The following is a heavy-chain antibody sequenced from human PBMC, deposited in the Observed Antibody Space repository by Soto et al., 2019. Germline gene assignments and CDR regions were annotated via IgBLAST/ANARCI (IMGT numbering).Heavy chain of an antibody. Sequence: QVQLVQSGAEVKKPGSSVKVSCKTSGVSFNNNGIGWVRQAPGHGLEWMGGVSPPFRTSNYARKFQGRISITADASTGTVHMELSSLTSEDTAQYYCARVLYYGSGSYSPYGVDVGGQGTTVTVSS. D-gene: IGHD3-10*01. V-gene: IGHV1-69*01. J-gene: IGHJ6*02. CDR3: ARVLYYGSGSYSPYGVDV. CDR2: VSPPFRTS. CDR1: GVSFNNNG.